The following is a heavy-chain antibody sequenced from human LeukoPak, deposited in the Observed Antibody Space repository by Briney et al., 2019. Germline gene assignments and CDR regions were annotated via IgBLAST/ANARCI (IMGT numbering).Heavy chain of an antibody. D-gene: IGHD4-17*01. J-gene: IGHJ5*02. CDR1: GDSISRVGYY. CDR3: ARTYGDYSYNCFDP. CDR2: LYSGGSS. V-gene: IGHV4-39*01. Sequence: TSETLSLTCTVSGDSISRVGYYWGWIRQTPGKGLEWIGSLYSGGSSYYNPSLNSRVTISVDTSKNQFSLKLRSVTAADTAPYFCARTYGDYSYNCFDPWGQGILVTVSS.